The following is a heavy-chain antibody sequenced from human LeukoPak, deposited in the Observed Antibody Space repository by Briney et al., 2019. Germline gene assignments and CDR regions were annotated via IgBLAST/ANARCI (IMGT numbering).Heavy chain of an antibody. Sequence: GGSLRLSCAASGFTFSIYWMSWVRQAPGKGLEWVANIKQDGSENYYVDSVKGRFTISRDNAKNSLYLQMNSLRVEDTAVYYCVRLKHYHDSSGYYYYGLDVWGQGTTVTVSS. D-gene: IGHD3-22*01. CDR3: VRLKHYHDSSGYYYYGLDV. J-gene: IGHJ6*02. V-gene: IGHV3-7*01. CDR2: IKQDGSEN. CDR1: GFTFSIYW.